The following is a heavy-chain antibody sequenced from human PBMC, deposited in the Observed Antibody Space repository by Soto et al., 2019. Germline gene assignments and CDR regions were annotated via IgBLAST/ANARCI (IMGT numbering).Heavy chain of an antibody. CDR2: IHWNGGST. D-gene: IGHD6-19*01. CDR1: GFTFDDYG. Sequence: EVQLVESGGGVVRPGGSLRLSCAASGFTFDDYGMSWVRQAPGKGLEWVCGIHWNGGSTGYADSVKGRFTISRANAKNSLYLQMNRLRAEDTALYHCARGAGVYSSGWYVEQAFDIWGQGTMVTVSS. J-gene: IGHJ3*02. V-gene: IGHV3-20*01. CDR3: ARGAGVYSSGWYVEQAFDI.